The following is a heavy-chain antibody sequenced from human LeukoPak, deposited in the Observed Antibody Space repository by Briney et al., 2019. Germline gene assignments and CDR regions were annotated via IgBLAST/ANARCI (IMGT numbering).Heavy chain of an antibody. CDR1: GGSFSGYY. CDR2: INHSGNT. D-gene: IGHD3-3*01. Sequence: SETLSLTCAVYGGSFSGYYWSWIRQPPGKGLEWIGEINHSGNTNYNPSLKSRVTISVDTSKNQFSLKLSSVTAADTAVYYCASSYYDFWSGYYFGQHFDYWGQGTLVTVSS. J-gene: IGHJ4*02. CDR3: ASSYYDFWSGYYFGQHFDY. V-gene: IGHV4-34*01.